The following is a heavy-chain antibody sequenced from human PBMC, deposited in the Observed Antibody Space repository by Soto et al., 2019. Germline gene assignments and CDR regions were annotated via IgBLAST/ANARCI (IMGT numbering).Heavy chain of an antibody. CDR2: IKHDGSAR. CDR1: GFTFSAYW. J-gene: IGHJ5*02. D-gene: IGHD2-2*01. CDR3: ARDLSSTPNWFDP. V-gene: IGHV3-7*03. Sequence: EVQLVESGGGLVQPGGSLRLSCVASGFTFSAYWMNWVRQAPGKGLEWVANIKHDGSARYYLDYVKGRFTISRDNAMNSLYLQMDSLRVEDTAIYYCARDLSSTPNWFDPWGQGTLVTVSS.